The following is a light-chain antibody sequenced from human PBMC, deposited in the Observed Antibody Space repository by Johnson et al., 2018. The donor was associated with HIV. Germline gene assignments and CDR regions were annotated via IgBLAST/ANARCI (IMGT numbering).Light chain of an antibody. CDR2: ENN. J-gene: IGLJ1*01. CDR1: SSNIGRNY. Sequence: QSVLTQPPSVSAVPGQKVTISCSGSSSNIGRNYVSWYQQLPETAPKLLIYENNKRPSGIPDRFSGSKSGTSATLGITGLQTGDEADYYCGTWDSSLSAGVFGTGTKVTVL. V-gene: IGLV1-51*02. CDR3: GTWDSSLSAGV.